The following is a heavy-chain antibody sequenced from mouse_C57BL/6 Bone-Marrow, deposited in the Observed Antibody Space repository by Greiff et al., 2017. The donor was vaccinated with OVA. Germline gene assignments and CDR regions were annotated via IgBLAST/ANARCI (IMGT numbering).Heavy chain of an antibody. D-gene: IGHD2-3*01. Sequence: EVQLQQSGPELVKPGASVKISCKASGYTFTDYYMNWVKQSHGKSLEWIGDINPNNGGTSYNQKFKGKATLTVDKSSSTAYMELRSLTSEDSAVYYCARRRWLPRGFDYWGQGTTLTVSS. CDR2: INPNNGGT. V-gene: IGHV1-26*01. CDR1: GYTFTDYY. CDR3: ARRRWLPRGFDY. J-gene: IGHJ2*01.